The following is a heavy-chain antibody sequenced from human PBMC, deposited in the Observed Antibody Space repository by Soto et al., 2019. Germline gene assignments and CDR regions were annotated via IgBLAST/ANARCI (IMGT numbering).Heavy chain of an antibody. CDR1: GYTFTGYY. CDR3: AKVGGSSSSSVRYYYYYGMDV. V-gene: IGHV1-2*02. Sequence: ASVKVSCKASGYTFTGYYMHWVRQAPGQGLEWMGWINPNSGGTNYTQKFQGRVTMTRDTSSRTVYMELSRLTSDDTAVYYCAKVGGSSSSSVRYYYYYGMDVWGQGTTVTVSS. J-gene: IGHJ6*02. CDR2: INPNSGGT. D-gene: IGHD6-6*01.